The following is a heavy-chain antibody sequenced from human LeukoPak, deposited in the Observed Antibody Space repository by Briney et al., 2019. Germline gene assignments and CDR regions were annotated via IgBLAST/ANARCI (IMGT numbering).Heavy chain of an antibody. Sequence: GGSLRLSCSASGFTISSDAMYWVRQAPGKGLEYASAISYNGGTTYYADSVKGRFTISRDNSRNRLYLQMSSLRNDDTAVYYCVKDQGLFDYWGQGTLVTVSS. CDR3: VKDQGLFDY. V-gene: IGHV3-64D*06. CDR1: GFTISSDA. J-gene: IGHJ4*02. CDR2: ISYNGGTT.